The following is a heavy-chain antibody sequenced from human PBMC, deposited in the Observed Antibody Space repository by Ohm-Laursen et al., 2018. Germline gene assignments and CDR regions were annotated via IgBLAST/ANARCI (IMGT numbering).Heavy chain of an antibody. J-gene: IGHJ3*02. D-gene: IGHD1-26*01. CDR2: IVVGSGNT. V-gene: IGHV1-58*01. Sequence: SVKVSCKTSGFTFTSSAVQWVRQARGQRLEWIGWIVVGSGNTNYAQKFQERVTITRDMSTSTAYMELSSLRSEDTAVYYCAADRVVGATGFDIWGQGTMVTVSS. CDR3: AADRVVGATGFDI. CDR1: GFTFTSSA.